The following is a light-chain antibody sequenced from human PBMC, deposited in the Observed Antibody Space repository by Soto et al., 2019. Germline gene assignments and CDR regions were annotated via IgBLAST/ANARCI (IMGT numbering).Light chain of an antibody. V-gene: IGKV3-11*01. J-gene: IGKJ1*01. CDR3: QQHSHWPPWT. Sequence: EVVLTQSPATLSLSPGERATRSCRASQNVSTFLDWYQQKPGQAPRLLIYGASNRATGIPARFSGSGSGTEFTLTISSLEPEDFAVYYCQQHSHWPPWTFGQGTRVEIQ. CDR2: GAS. CDR1: QNVSTF.